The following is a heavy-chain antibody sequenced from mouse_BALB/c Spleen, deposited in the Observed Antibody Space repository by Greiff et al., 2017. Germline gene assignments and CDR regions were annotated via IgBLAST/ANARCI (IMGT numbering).Heavy chain of an antibody. D-gene: IGHD2-1*01. CDR2: IDPANGNT. V-gene: IGHV14-3*02. CDR3: ARGGNYGYYAMDY. J-gene: IGHJ4*01. Sequence: VQLQQSGAELVKPGASVKLSCTASGFNIKDTYMHWVKQRPEQGLEWIGRIDPANGNTKYDPKFQGKATITADTSSNTAYLQLSSLTSEDTAVYYCARGGNYGYYAMDYWGQGTSVTVSS. CDR1: GFNIKDTY.